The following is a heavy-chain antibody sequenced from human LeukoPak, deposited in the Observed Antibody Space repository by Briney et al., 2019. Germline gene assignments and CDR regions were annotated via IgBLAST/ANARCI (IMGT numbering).Heavy chain of an antibody. CDR2: IYYSGST. D-gene: IGHD3-10*01. CDR3: ARGGTLYNNNY. J-gene: IGHJ4*02. Sequence: SETLSLTCIVSGGSISSDYWSWIRQSPGKGLEWIGYIYYSGSTNYNPSLKSRATISVDTSKRHFSLRLSSVTAADTAVYYCARGGTLYNNNYWGQGTLVTVSS. CDR1: GGSISSDY. V-gene: IGHV4-59*08.